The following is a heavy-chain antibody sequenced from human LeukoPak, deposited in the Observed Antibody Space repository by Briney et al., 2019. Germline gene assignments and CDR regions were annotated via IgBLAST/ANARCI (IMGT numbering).Heavy chain of an antibody. Sequence: SETLSLTCTVSGGSISSSSYSWGWIRQPPGKGLEWIGSIYYSGSTYYNPSLKSRVTISVDTSKNQFSLKLSSVTAADTAVYYCARQAVAGTTPVWFDPWGQGTLVTVSS. CDR2: IYYSGST. J-gene: IGHJ5*02. D-gene: IGHD6-19*01. V-gene: IGHV4-39*01. CDR1: GGSISSSSYS. CDR3: ARQAVAGTTPVWFDP.